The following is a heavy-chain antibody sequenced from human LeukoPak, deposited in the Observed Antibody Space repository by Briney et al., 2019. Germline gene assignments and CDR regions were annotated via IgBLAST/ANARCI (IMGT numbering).Heavy chain of an antibody. J-gene: IGHJ3*02. CDR2: ISRSGPT. D-gene: IGHD3-9*01. CDR1: GFTFSAYD. V-gene: IGHV3-23*01. CDR3: AKGVYFVFGI. Sequence: PGGSLRLSCAASGFTFSAYDMQWVRQAPGKGLEWVAGISRSGPTYYTDSVKGRFTICRDNSENTLYLQMNVLRAEDTTVYYCAKGVYFVFGIWGQGTMVAVSS.